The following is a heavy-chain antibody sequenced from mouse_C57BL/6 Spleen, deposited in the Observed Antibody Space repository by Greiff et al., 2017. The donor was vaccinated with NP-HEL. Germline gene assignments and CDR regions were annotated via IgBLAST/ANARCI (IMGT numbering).Heavy chain of an antibody. CDR2: IDPSDSET. CDR3: ARFDYGYDYAMDY. J-gene: IGHJ4*01. Sequence: QVQLQQSGAELVRPGSSVKLSCKASGYTFTSYWMHWVKQRPIQGLEWIGNIDPSDSETHYNQKFKDKATLTVDKSSSTAYMQLSSLTSEDSAVYYCARFDYGYDYAMDYWGQGTSVTVSS. CDR1: GYTFTSYW. V-gene: IGHV1-52*01. D-gene: IGHD2-2*01.